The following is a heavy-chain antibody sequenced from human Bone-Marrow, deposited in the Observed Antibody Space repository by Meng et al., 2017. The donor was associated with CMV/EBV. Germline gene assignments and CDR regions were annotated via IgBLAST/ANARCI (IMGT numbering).Heavy chain of an antibody. CDR3: ARIDYLDAFDI. CDR2: ISSSSSYI. J-gene: IGHJ3*02. D-gene: IGHD4-11*01. CDR1: GFTFSSYS. Sequence: EGSLRLCCAASGFTFSSYSMNWVRQAPGKGLEWVSSISSSSSYIYYADSVKGRFTISRDNAKNSLYLQMNSLRAEDTAVYYCARIDYLDAFDIWGQGTMVTVSS. V-gene: IGHV3-21*01.